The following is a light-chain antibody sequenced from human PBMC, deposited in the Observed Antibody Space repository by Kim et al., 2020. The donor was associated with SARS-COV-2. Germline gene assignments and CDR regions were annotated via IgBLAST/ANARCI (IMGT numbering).Light chain of an antibody. CDR1: QSISSW. V-gene: IGKV1-5*01. J-gene: IGKJ2*01. CDR2: DAS. Sequence: DIQMTQSPSTLSAFVGDRVTITCRASQSISSWLAWYQQKPGKAPKLLIYDASSLESGVPSRFSGSGSGTEFTLTISSLQPDDFATYYCQQYNSYLYACGQGTKLEI. CDR3: QQYNSYLYA.